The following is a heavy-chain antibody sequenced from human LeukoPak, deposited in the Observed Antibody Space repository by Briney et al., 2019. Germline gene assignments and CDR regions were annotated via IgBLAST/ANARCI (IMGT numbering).Heavy chain of an antibody. Sequence: GGSLRLSCAASGFTFSSYAMSWVRQAPGKGLEWVSGISGSGGSTYYAESVKGRFTISRDNSKNALYMQMSSLRAEDTAIYYCAKFTVRRGNSFDYWGQGTLVTVSS. CDR3: AKFTVRRGNSFDY. CDR1: GFTFSSYA. D-gene: IGHD5-12*01. CDR2: ISGSGGST. J-gene: IGHJ4*02. V-gene: IGHV3-23*01.